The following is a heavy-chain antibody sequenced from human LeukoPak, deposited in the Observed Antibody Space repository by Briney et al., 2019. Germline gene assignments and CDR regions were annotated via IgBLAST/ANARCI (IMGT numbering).Heavy chain of an antibody. D-gene: IGHD3-22*01. V-gene: IGHV3-53*01. Sequence: TGGSLRLSCAASGFTVSSNYMSWVRQAPGKGLEWVSVIYSGGSTYYADSVKGRFTIPRDNSKNTVYLQMNSLRAEDTAVYYCARAHPYYYDSSPYYMDVWGKGTTVTISS. J-gene: IGHJ6*03. CDR2: IYSGGST. CDR1: GFTVSSNY. CDR3: ARAHPYYYDSSPYYMDV.